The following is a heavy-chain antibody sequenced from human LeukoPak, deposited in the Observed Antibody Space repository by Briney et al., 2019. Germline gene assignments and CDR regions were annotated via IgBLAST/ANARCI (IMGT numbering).Heavy chain of an antibody. D-gene: IGHD3-10*01. CDR1: GFTFSSYG. V-gene: IGHV3-30*03. CDR3: ARGGLLEGFDY. CDR2: ISYDGSNK. J-gene: IGHJ4*02. Sequence: PGRSLRLSCAASGFTFSSYGMHWVRQAPGKGLEWVAVISYDGSNKYFADSVKGRFTISRDNSKNTLYLQMNSLRAEDTAVYYCARGGLLEGFDYWGQGTLVTVS.